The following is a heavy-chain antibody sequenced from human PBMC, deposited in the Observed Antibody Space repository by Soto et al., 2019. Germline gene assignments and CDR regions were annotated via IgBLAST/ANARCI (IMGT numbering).Heavy chain of an antibody. CDR1: GGSISHHY. CDR2: MYVTGTT. CDR3: ARDGGYTGYEEGNPFDI. Sequence: QVQLQESGPGLVKPSETLSLICTVSGGSISHHYWSWIRQPAGTRLEWIGRMYVTGTTNYNPSLKNRVSMSIETSKNQFSLKLSSVTAADTAVYYCARDGGYTGYEEGNPFDIWGQGTMVTVST. J-gene: IGHJ3*02. V-gene: IGHV4-4*07. D-gene: IGHD5-12*01.